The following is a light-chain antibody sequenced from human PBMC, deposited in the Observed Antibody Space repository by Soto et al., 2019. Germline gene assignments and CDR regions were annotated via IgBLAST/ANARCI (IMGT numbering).Light chain of an antibody. Sequence: EIVLTQSPATLSLSPGERATLSCSASQSVSSYLVWYQQKPGQAHRLLIYDASNRATGIPARFSGSGSGTDFALTISSLEPEDFAVYYCQQRSNWPGITFGQGTRLEIK. V-gene: IGKV3-11*01. CDR3: QQRSNWPGIT. J-gene: IGKJ5*01. CDR2: DAS. CDR1: QSVSSY.